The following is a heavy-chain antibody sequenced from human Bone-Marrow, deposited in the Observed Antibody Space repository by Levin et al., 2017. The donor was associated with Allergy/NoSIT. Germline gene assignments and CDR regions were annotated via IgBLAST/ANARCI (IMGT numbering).Heavy chain of an antibody. CDR2: ITNTFSDK. V-gene: IGHV3-21*01. CDR3: AAEYYTGSSGFDY. D-gene: IGHD2-8*02. J-gene: IGHJ4*02. CDR1: GFTFRSYT. Sequence: SCAASGFTFRSYTMNWVRQAPGKGLEWVSTITNTFSDKYYADSVKGRFSISRDDAESSLYLQMNSLTAEDTAIYYCAAEYYTGSSGFDYWGQGTLVTVSS.